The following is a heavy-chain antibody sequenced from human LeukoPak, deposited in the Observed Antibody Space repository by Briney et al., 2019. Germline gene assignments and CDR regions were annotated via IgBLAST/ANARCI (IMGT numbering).Heavy chain of an antibody. J-gene: IGHJ4*02. Sequence: GGSLRLSCAASGFTFSSYGMHWVRQAPGKGLEWVAVISYDGSNKYYADSVKGRFTISRDNSKNTLYLQMNSLRAEDTAVYYCARASPRILGPADHWGQGTLVTVSS. CDR1: GFTFSSYG. D-gene: IGHD2-2*01. CDR3: ARASPRILGPADH. CDR2: ISYDGSNK. V-gene: IGHV3-30*03.